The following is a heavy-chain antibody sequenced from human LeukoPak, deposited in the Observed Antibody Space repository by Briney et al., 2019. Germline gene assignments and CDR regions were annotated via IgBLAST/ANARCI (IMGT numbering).Heavy chain of an antibody. D-gene: IGHD2-2*01. V-gene: IGHV1-2*02. Sequence: ASVKVSCKASGYTFTGYYMHWVRQAPGQGLEWMGWINPNSGGTNYAQKFQGRVTMTRDTSFSTAYMELSRLRSDDTAVYYCARVPGVVPAARVYYYYYYYMDVWGKGTTVTVSS. CDR1: GYTFTGYY. J-gene: IGHJ6*03. CDR3: ARVPGVVPAARVYYYYYYYMDV. CDR2: INPNSGGT.